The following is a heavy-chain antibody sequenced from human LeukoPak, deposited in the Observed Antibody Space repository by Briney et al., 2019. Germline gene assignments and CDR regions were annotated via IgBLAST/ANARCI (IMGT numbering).Heavy chain of an antibody. J-gene: IGHJ5*02. V-gene: IGHV3-66*04. CDR3: ARHDWFDP. CDR1: GFIVSSDY. CDR2: IYSGGNT. Sequence: GGSLRLSCAASGFIVSSDYMSWVRQAPGKGPEWVSVIYSGGNTYYADSVKGRFTMSRDKSKNTIYLLMNSLRAEDTAVYYCARHDWFDPWGQGTLVTVSS.